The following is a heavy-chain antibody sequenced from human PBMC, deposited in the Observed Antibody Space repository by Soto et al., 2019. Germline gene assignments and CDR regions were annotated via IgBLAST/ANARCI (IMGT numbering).Heavy chain of an antibody. V-gene: IGHV4-31*03. CDR2: IYYSGST. Sequence: QVQLQESGPGLVKPSQTLSLTCTVSGGSISSGGYYWSWIRQHPGKGLEWLGYIYYSGSTYYNPSLRSRVTISVDTSKNQFSLKLSSVTAADTAVYYCARGGRLLPFAPPDYYYYYGMDVWGQGTTVTVSS. D-gene: IGHD2-15*01. CDR3: ARGGRLLPFAPPDYYYYYGMDV. CDR1: GGSISSGGYY. J-gene: IGHJ6*02.